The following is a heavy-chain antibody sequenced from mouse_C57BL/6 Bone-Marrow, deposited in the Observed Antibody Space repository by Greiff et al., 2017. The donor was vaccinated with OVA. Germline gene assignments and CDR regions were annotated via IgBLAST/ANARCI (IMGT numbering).Heavy chain of an antibody. CDR1: GYTFTDYY. V-gene: IGHV1-75*01. D-gene: IGHD1-1*01. CDR3: ARAVTTVVVDWYFDV. J-gene: IGHJ1*03. Sequence: QVQLQQSGPELVKPGASVKISCKASGYTFTDYYINWVKQRPGQGLEWIGWIFPGSGSTYYNEKFKGKATLTVDKSSSTAYMLLSSLTSEDSAVYFCARAVTTVVVDWYFDVWGTGTTVTVSS. CDR2: IFPGSGST.